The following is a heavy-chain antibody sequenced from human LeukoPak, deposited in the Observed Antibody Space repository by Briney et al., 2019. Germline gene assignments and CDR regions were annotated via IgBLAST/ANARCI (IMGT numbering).Heavy chain of an antibody. Sequence: ETLSLTRTVSGGSISSSSYYWGWIRQAPGKGLEWVSYISSSSSSIFYADSVKGRFTISRDNAKNSLYLQMNSLRAEDTAVYYCARSNHRRIHIPYAFDIWGQGTVVTVSS. V-gene: IGHV3-48*01. CDR2: ISSSSSSI. CDR1: GGSISSSS. CDR3: ARSNHRRIHIPYAFDI. J-gene: IGHJ3*02. D-gene: IGHD1-14*01.